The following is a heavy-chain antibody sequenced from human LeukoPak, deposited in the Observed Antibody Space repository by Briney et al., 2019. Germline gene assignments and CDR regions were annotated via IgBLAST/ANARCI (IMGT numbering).Heavy chain of an antibody. CDR3: ARVGDGYNFDAFDI. CDR2: IYSGGST. J-gene: IGHJ3*02. CDR1: GFTVSSNY. V-gene: IGHV3-66*01. D-gene: IGHD5-24*01. Sequence: GGSLRLSCAASGFTVSSNYMSWVRQAPGKGLEWVSVIYSGGSTYYADSVKGRFTTSRNNSKNTLYLQMNSLRAEDTAVYYCARVGDGYNFDAFDIWGQGTMVTVSS.